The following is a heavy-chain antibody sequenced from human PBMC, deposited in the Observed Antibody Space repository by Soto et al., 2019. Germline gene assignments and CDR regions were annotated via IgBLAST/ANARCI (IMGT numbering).Heavy chain of an antibody. V-gene: IGHV3-30-3*01. D-gene: IGHD2-15*01. J-gene: IGHJ3*01. CDR1: GFTFSNHP. CDR3: AKDLSDCSGDRCQRLHAFDF. Sequence: QVNLVESGGGVVQPGRSLRLFCVASGFTFSNHPMHWVRQAPGKGLEWVAGVSYDGSTKYYADSVKGRFTISRDNSKNALYLKMNSMSTDDTSIYYCAKDLSDCSGDRCQRLHAFDFWGQGTMVTVSS. CDR2: VSYDGSTK.